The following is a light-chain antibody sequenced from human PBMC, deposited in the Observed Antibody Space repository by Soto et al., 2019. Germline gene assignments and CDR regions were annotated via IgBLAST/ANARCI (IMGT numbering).Light chain of an antibody. J-gene: IGLJ2*01. CDR3: SSYTSYNHVV. V-gene: IGLV2-14*01. Sequence: QSVLTQPASVSGSPGQSITISCTGTSNDVGGYDYVSWYQQYPGKAPKLIIYEVTSRPSGVSDRFSGSKSGNTASLTLSGVQAEGEADYHCSSYTSYNHVVFGGGTKVTVL. CDR2: EVT. CDR1: SNDVGGYDY.